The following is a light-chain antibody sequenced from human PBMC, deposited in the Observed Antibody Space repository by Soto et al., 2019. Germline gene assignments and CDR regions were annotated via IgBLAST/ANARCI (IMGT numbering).Light chain of an antibody. J-gene: IGLJ1*01. CDR3: CSYAGSSTYV. CDR1: SSDVGRYNL. Sequence: QPASVSGSPGQSITISCTGTSSDVGRYNLVSWYQQHPGKAPKLIIHEVTKRSSGLSNRFSASKSGNTASLTISGLQAEDEVDYYCCSYAGSSTYVFGTGTKVTVL. CDR2: EVT. V-gene: IGLV2-23*02.